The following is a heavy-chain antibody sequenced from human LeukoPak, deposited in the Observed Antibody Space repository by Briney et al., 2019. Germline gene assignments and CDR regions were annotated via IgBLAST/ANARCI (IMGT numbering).Heavy chain of an antibody. CDR1: GYTFTSYG. J-gene: IGHJ4*02. CDR2: ISAYNGNT. V-gene: IGHV1-18*01. Sequence: ASVKVSCKASGYTFTSYGISWVRQAPGQGLEWMGWISAYNGNTNYAQKLQGRVTMTTDTSTSTAYMELRSLRSDDTAVYYCARDIGYYYDSSGGLYFDYWGQGTLVTVSS. D-gene: IGHD3-22*01. CDR3: ARDIGYYYDSSGGLYFDY.